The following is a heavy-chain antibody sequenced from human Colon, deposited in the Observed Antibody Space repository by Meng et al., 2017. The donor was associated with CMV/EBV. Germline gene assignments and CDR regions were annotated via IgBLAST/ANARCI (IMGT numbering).Heavy chain of an antibody. CDR3: ARIVVVPAARWANWFDP. Sequence: SETLSLTCAVYGGSFSGYYWSWIRQPPGKGLEWIGEINHSGSTNYNPSLKSRVTISVDTSKNQFSLKLSSVTAADTAAYYCARIVVVPAARWANWFDPWGQGTLVTVSS. V-gene: IGHV4-34*01. CDR2: INHSGST. D-gene: IGHD2-2*01. CDR1: GGSFSGYY. J-gene: IGHJ5*02.